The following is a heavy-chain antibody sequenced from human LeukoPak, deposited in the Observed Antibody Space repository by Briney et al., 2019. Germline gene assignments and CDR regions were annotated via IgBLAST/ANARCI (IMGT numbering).Heavy chain of an antibody. CDR3: ARDLEVVPAAVGAFDI. CDR1: GGTFSNYA. V-gene: IGHV1-69*13. CDR2: IIPIFGTA. D-gene: IGHD2-2*01. Sequence: GASVKVSCKASGGTFSNYAISWVRQAPGQGLEWMGGIIPIFGTANYAQKFQGRVTITADESTSTAYMELSSLRSEDTAVYYCARDLEVVPAAVGAFDIWGQGTMVTVSS. J-gene: IGHJ3*02.